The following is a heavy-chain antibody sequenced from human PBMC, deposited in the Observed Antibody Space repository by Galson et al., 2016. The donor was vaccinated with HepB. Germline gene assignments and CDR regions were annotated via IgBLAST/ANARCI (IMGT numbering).Heavy chain of an antibody. D-gene: IGHD2-15*01. J-gene: IGHJ3*02. Sequence: TLSLTCTVSGGPISRGGHYWNWIRQHPGKGLEWIGCIYFSGDTNYDPSLKGRVTISVDTSKNHFSLRLSSVTAADTAVYYCARGSCSGFNCRNEAFAIWGQGTMVTVSS. V-gene: IGHV4-31*03. CDR1: GGPISRGGHY. CDR3: ARGSCSGFNCRNEAFAI. CDR2: IYFSGDT.